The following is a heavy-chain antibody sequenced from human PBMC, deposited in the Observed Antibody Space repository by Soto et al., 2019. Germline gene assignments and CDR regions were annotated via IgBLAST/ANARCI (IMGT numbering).Heavy chain of an antibody. CDR2: ISGSGGST. CDR3: ANGGTPAGGYSSINGHPMDV. Sequence: GGSLRLSCAASGFTFSSYAMSWVRQAPGKGLEWVSAISGSGGSTYYADSVKGRFTISRDNSKNTLYLQMNSLRAEDTAVYYCANGGTPAGGYSSINGHPMDVRGQGTTVTVSS. CDR1: GFTFSSYA. V-gene: IGHV3-23*01. D-gene: IGHD6-13*01. J-gene: IGHJ6*02.